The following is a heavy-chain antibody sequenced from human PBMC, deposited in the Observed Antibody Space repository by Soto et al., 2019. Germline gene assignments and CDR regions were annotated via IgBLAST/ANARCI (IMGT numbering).Heavy chain of an antibody. V-gene: IGHV3-7*01. J-gene: IGHJ5*02. Sequence: PGGSLILSCAASGFTFSTYWMTWVRQAPGKGLEWVAIINKEGREKRYVDSVKGRFTISRDNAKNSLYLKMNRLRAEDTAVYYCAINPPGTNWNYVDAWGKGTLVTVS. CDR1: GFTFSTYW. D-gene: IGHD1-7*01. CDR3: AINPPGTNWNYVDA. CDR2: INKEGREK.